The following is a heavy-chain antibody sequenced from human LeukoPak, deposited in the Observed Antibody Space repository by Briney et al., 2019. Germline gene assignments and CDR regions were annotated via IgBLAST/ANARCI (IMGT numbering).Heavy chain of an antibody. CDR3: ARRDSNSWHNY. J-gene: IGHJ4*02. D-gene: IGHD6-13*01. V-gene: IGHV4-39*07. Sequence: PSETLSLTCTVSGGSISSSSYYWGWIRQPPGKGLEWIGEINHSGSTNYNPSLKSRVTISVDTSKNQFSLKLTSVTVADTAVYYCARRDSNSWHNYWGQGTRVTVSS. CDR1: GGSISSSSYY. CDR2: INHSGST.